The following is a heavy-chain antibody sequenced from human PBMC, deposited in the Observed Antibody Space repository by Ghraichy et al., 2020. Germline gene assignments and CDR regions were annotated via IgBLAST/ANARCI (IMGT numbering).Heavy chain of an antibody. CDR3: ATLGRFLEGGSYGMDV. CDR1: GGSISSYY. V-gene: IGHV4-59*01. CDR2: IYYSGST. D-gene: IGHD3-3*01. J-gene: IGHJ6*02. Sequence: SETLSLTCTVSGGSISSYYWSWIRQPPGKGLEWIGYIYYSGSTNYNPSLKSRVTISVDTSKNQFSLKLSSVTAADTAVYYCATLGRFLEGGSYGMDVWGQGTTVTVSS.